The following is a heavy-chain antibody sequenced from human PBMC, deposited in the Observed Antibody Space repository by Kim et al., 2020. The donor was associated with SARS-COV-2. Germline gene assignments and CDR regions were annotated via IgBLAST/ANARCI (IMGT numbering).Heavy chain of an antibody. CDR3: ARATWVTGAFDI. CDR1: GGSISSYY. CDR2: IYYSGST. J-gene: IGHJ3*02. Sequence: SETLSLTCTVSGGSISSYYWSWIRQPPGKGLEWIGYIYYSGSTNYNPSLKSRVTISVDTSKNQFSLKLSSVTAADTAVYYCARATWVTGAFDIWGQGTMV. V-gene: IGHV4-59*01. D-gene: IGHD1-26*01.